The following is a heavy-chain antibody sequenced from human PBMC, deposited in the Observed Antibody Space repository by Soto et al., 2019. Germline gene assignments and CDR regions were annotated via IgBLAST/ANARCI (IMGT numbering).Heavy chain of an antibody. D-gene: IGHD2-8*01. V-gene: IGHV3-30-3*01. CDR3: ARSRGAKDIVLMVYAPCFDY. CDR2: ISYDGSNK. Sequence: VQLLESGGGLVQPGGSLRLSCAASGFTFSKYAMNWVRQAPGKGLEWVAVISYDGSNKYYADSVKGRFTISRDNSKNTLYLQMNSLRAEDTAVYYCARSRGAKDIVLMVYAPCFDYWGQGTLVTVSS. CDR1: GFTFSKYA. J-gene: IGHJ4*02.